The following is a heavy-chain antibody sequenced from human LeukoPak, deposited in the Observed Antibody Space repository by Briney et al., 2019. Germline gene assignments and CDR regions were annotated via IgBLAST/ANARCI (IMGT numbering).Heavy chain of an antibody. CDR1: GGSFSGYY. J-gene: IGHJ4*02. CDR3: ARGLGLLWFGELLPYYFDY. Sequence: SETLSLTCAVYGGSFSGYYWSWIRQPPGKGLEWTGEINHSGSTNYNPSLKSRVTISVDTSKNQFSLKLSSVTAADTAVYYCARGLGLLWFGELLPYYFDYWGQGTLVTVSS. D-gene: IGHD3-10*01. V-gene: IGHV4-34*01. CDR2: INHSGST.